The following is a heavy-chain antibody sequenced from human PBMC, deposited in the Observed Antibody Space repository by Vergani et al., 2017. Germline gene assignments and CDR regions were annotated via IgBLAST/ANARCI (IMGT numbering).Heavy chain of an antibody. CDR3: ARQGLLLPGNFDY. Sequence: EVQLLESGGGLVQPGGSLRLSCAASGFTFSSYAMSWVRQAPGKGLEWVSAISGSGGSTYYADSVKGRFTISRDNSKNTLYLQMNSLRAEDTAVYYCARQGLLLPGNFDYWGQGTLVTVSS. CDR2: ISGSGGST. CDR1: GFTFSSYA. J-gene: IGHJ4*02. V-gene: IGHV3-23*01. D-gene: IGHD3-22*01.